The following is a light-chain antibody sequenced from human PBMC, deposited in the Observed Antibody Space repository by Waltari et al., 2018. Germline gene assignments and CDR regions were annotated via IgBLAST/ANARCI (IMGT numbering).Light chain of an antibody. J-gene: IGKJ2*01. Sequence: EILMTQSPATLSVSPGERATLSSRASQSISRNLAWYQQKPGQAPRLLIYGASTRAPGIPARFSGSGSGTEFTLTISSLQSEDFAVYYCQQYNNWRTFGQGTKLEI. CDR3: QQYNNWRT. CDR1: QSISRN. CDR2: GAS. V-gene: IGKV3-15*01.